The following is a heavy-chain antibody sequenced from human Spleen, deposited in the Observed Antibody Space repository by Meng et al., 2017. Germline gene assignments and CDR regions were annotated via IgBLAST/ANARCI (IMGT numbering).Heavy chain of an antibody. CDR1: GYTLSSDG. J-gene: IGHJ4*02. Sequence: QGQLVRCGAEVKTPGASVKGSCEACGYTLSSDGVSWVRQAPGQGLEWLGWINTYNGKTDYAQKFQGRITMTTDTFTSTDYMELRNLRSDDTAVYYCATRGNPYLNCWGQGTLVTVSS. CDR3: ATRGNPYLNC. CDR2: INTYNGKT. V-gene: IGHV1-18*01.